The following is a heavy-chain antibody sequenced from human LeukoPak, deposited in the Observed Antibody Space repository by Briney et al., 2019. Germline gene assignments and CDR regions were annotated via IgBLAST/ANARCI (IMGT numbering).Heavy chain of an antibody. Sequence: ASVKVSCKASGYTFTSYGISWVRQAPGQGLEWMGWISAYNGNTNYAQKLQGRVTMTTDTSTSTAYMELRSLRSDDTAVYYCARGSRRDYDFWSGPTYYGMDVWGQGTTVTVSS. J-gene: IGHJ6*02. CDR2: ISAYNGNT. D-gene: IGHD3-3*01. CDR3: ARGSRRDYDFWSGPTYYGMDV. CDR1: GYTFTSYG. V-gene: IGHV1-18*01.